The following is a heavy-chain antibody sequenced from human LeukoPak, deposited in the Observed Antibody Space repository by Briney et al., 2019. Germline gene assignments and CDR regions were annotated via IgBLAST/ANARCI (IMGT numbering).Heavy chain of an antibody. V-gene: IGHV3-23*01. J-gene: IGHJ4*02. CDR1: GFTFSTYA. Sequence: GGSLRLSCAASGFTFSTYAMRWVRQAPGKGLEWVSDLRGSGTDTYYADSVRGRFTISRDNSKNTLYLQMNSLRAEDTAIYYCAKTSRVNSGYDSPFDYWGQGTLVTVTS. CDR3: AKTSRVNSGYDSPFDY. CDR2: LRGSGTDT. D-gene: IGHD5-12*01.